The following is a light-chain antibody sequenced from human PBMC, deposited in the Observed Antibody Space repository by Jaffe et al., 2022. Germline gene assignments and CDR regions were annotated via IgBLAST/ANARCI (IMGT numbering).Light chain of an antibody. CDR2: GAS. V-gene: IGKV3-15*01. CDR3: QQYDDWPPYT. J-gene: IGKJ2*01. CDR1: QSVKTN. Sequence: EIVMTQSPATLSVSLGETVTLSCRASQSVKTNLAWYQQKPGQAPRLLISGASSRATGIPATFSGSGSATEFTLTISNVQSEDFAVYYCQQYDDWPPYTFGQGTRLEIK.